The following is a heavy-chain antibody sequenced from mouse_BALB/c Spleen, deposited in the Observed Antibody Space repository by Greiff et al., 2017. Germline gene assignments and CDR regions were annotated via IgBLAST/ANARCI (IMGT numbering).Heavy chain of an antibody. CDR3: ARSAYGNYEGYAMDY. Sequence: VQLQQSAAELARPGASVKMSCKASGYTFTSYTMHWVKQRPGQGLEWIGYINPSSGYTEYNQKFKDKTTLTADKSSSTAYMQLSSLTSEDSAVYYCARSAYGNYEGYAMDYWGQGTSVTVSS. CDR2: INPSSGYT. D-gene: IGHD2-10*02. J-gene: IGHJ4*01. CDR1: GYTFTSYT. V-gene: IGHV1-4*02.